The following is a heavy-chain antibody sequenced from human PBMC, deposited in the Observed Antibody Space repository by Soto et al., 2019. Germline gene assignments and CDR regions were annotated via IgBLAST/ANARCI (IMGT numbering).Heavy chain of an antibody. CDR1: GYTFGGYY. J-gene: IGHJ4*02. D-gene: IGHD3-3*02. CDR2: INTLSGDT. V-gene: IGHV1-2*02. Sequence: ASVKVSCKASGYTFGGYYMHWVRQAPGQGLEWMGWINTLSGDTSFPQKFQGRLAMTRDTSIDTAFMEVSRLTSDDTAIYYCARSLLNVILPLGYWGQGTLVTVSS. CDR3: ARSLLNVILPLGY.